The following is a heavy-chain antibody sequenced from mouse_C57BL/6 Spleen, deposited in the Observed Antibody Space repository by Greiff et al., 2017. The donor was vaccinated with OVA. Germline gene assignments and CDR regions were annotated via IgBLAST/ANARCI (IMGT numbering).Heavy chain of an antibody. CDR1: GYTFTDYN. D-gene: IGHD3-2*02. CDR2: IHPNNGGT. J-gene: IGHJ4*01. Sequence: EVQLQESGPELVKPGASVKIPCKASGYTFTDYNMDWVKQSHGKSLEWIGDIHPNNGGTIYNQKFKGKATLTVDKCSSTAYMELRSLTSEDTAVYYCARGGGGSGYWDYAMDYWGQGTSVTVSS. V-gene: IGHV1-18*01. CDR3: ARGGGGSGYWDYAMDY.